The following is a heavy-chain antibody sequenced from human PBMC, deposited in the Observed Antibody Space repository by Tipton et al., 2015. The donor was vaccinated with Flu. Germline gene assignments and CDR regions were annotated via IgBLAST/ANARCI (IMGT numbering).Heavy chain of an antibody. CDR1: GDSISSDYH. Sequence: TLSLTCAVSGDSISSDYHWGWIRQFPGKGLEWIGTVSRSGSTIYNPSLKSRVTISVDTSKNQFSLKLSSVTAADTAVYYCARANQLLTVNYYCGMDVWGQGTTVTVSS. V-gene: IGHV4-38-2*01. J-gene: IGHJ6*02. CDR2: VSRSGST. D-gene: IGHD2-2*01. CDR3: ARANQLLTVNYYCGMDV.